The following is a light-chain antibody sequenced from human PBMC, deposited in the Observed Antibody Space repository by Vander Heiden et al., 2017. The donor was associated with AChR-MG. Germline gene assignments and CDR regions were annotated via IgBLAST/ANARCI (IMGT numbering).Light chain of an antibody. J-gene: IGLJ2*01. CDR3: CSYAGSSTVV. CDR2: EGS. V-gene: IGLV2-23*01. CDR1: SSDVGRYNL. Sequence: QSALPPPASVSGSPGQSITISCTGTSSDVGRYNLVSWYQQHPGKAPKLMIYEGSKRPSGVSNRFSGSKSGNTASLTISGLQAEDEADYYCCSYAGSSTVVFGGGTKLTVL.